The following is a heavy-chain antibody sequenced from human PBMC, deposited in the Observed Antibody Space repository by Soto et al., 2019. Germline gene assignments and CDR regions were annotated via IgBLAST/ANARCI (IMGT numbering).Heavy chain of an antibody. CDR3: AVVDSTGNWFDP. J-gene: IGHJ5*02. CDR2: MYYSGTT. D-gene: IGHD3-22*01. CDR1: GGSISSSDFY. Sequence: QLQLQESGPGLVKPSETLSLTCTVSGGSISSSDFYWGWLRQPPGKGLDFIGSMYYSGTTYYNPSLKNRFTIAVDTSKNQFSLKLISVTAADTAVYYCAVVDSTGNWFDPWGKGALVTVSS. V-gene: IGHV4-39*01.